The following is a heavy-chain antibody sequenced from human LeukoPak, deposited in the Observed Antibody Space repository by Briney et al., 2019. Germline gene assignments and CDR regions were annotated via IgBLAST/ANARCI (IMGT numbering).Heavy chain of an antibody. CDR2: IYSGGST. CDR3: ARGPIAAAGTDAFDI. CDR1: GFAVSSNY. D-gene: IGHD6-13*01. J-gene: IGHJ3*02. Sequence: GGSLRLSCAASGFAVSSNYMSWVRQAPGKGLEWVSVIYSGGSTYYADSVKGRFTISRDNSKNTLYLQMNSLRAEDTAVYYCARGPIAAAGTDAFDIWGQGTMVTVSS. V-gene: IGHV3-53*01.